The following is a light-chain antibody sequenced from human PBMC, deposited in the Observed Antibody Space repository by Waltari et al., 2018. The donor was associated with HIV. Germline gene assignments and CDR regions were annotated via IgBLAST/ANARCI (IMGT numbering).Light chain of an antibody. V-gene: IGKV3-20*01. J-gene: IGKJ2*01. CDR1: QAISHNY. CDR3: QQYATSPRT. Sequence: GTLSLSPGEKATLSCRSSQAISHNYLAWYQQKPGQAPRLLISGASVRAADIPDRFSGSGSGADFTLTISRLEAADSAVYHCQQYATSPRTFGQGTSLEIK. CDR2: GAS.